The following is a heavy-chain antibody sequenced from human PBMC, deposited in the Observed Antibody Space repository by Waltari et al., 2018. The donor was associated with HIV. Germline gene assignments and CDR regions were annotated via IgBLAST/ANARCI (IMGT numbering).Heavy chain of an antibody. V-gene: IGHV3-30*04. D-gene: IGHD6-19*01. CDR2: ISYDVVNK. CDR1: GFTFNSYA. J-gene: IGHJ4*02. CDR3: ARGGSGWTPVY. Sequence: QVQLVESGGGVVQPGRSLRLSCAASGFTFNSYAMHWVRQAPGKGLGGVAVISYDVVNKYYADSVKGRFTISRDNSKNTLYLQMNSLRAEDTAVYYCARGGSGWTPVYWGQGTLVTVSS.